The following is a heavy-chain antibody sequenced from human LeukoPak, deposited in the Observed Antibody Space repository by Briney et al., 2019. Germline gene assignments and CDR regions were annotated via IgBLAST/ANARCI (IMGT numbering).Heavy chain of an antibody. CDR3: ASTYRAFDHQGPRYYYYMDV. D-gene: IGHD3-10*01. CDR2: IYYSGST. J-gene: IGHJ6*03. CDR1: GGSISSYY. Sequence: SXTLSLTCTVSGGSISSYYWSWIRQPPGKGLEWIGDIYYSGSTNYNTSLKRRVTISVDKSKNQFSQKMRYVATADKAGYYCASTYRAFDHQGPRYYYYMDVWGKGTTVTVSS. V-gene: IGHV4-59*01.